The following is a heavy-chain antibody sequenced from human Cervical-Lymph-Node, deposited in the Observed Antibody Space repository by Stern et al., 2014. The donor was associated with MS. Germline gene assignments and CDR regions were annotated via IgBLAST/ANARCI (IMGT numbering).Heavy chain of an antibody. V-gene: IGHV1-69*06. CDR1: GGTFNSYA. Sequence: QVQLVQSGADVKKPGSSVKVSCKASGGTFNSYAINWVRQAPGQGLEWMGGIIPLFGTAHYAQQFQGRVTISADKSTSTVYMELYSLRSDDTAVYYCARDETGVAFDIWGQGTMVTVSS. CDR3: ARDETGVAFDI. D-gene: IGHD7-27*01. CDR2: IIPLFGTA. J-gene: IGHJ3*02.